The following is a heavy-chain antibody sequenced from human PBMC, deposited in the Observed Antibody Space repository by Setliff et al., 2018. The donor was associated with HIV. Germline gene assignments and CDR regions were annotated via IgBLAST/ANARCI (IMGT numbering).Heavy chain of an antibody. CDR2: IIPFLDIA. CDR1: GYTFTGHY. D-gene: IGHD3-16*01. CDR3: ARSARDYDYLWGSDAFDI. V-gene: IGHV1-69*10. Sequence: GASVKVSCKASGYTFTGHYIHWLRQAPGQGLDWMGGIIPFLDIANSAQNFQGRVTITADKSTNTAYMELSSLRSEDTAVYYCARSARDYDYLWGSDAFDIWGQGTLVTVSS. J-gene: IGHJ3*02.